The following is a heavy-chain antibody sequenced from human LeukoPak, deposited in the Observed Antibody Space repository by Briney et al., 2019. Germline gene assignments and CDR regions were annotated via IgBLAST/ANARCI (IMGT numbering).Heavy chain of an antibody. CDR1: GGSISSYY. CDR2: IYYSGST. J-gene: IGHJ4*02. D-gene: IGHD6-6*01. V-gene: IGHV4-59*01. CDR3: ARVDSSSPIYFDY. Sequence: PSETLSLTCTVSGGSISSYYWSWIRQPPGKGLEWIGYIYYSGSTNYNPSLKSRVTISVDTSKNQFSLKLSSVTAADTAVYYCARVDSSSPIYFDYWGQGTLVTVSS.